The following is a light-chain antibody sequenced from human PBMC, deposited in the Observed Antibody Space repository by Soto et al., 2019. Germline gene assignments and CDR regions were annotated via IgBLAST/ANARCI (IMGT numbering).Light chain of an antibody. Sequence: QSVLTQPASVSGSPGQSITISCTGTNSDIGGYEYVSWYQQHPGGVPKLLIYDVASRPSGVSRRFSGSKSGNSAYLTISGLQADDEADYYCSSFADSRAGDYVFGAGTKVTVL. CDR3: SSFADSRAGDYV. V-gene: IGLV2-14*01. CDR2: DVA. J-gene: IGLJ1*01. CDR1: NSDIGGYEY.